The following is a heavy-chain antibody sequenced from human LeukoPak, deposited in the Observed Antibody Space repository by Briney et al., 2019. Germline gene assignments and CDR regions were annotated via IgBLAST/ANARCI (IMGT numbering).Heavy chain of an antibody. CDR3: ARYGAVTTNFDY. CDR2: INHSGST. D-gene: IGHD4-17*01. V-gene: IGHV4-34*01. J-gene: IGHJ4*02. CDR1: GGSFSGYY. Sequence: PSETLSLTCAVYGGSFSGYYWSWIRQPPGKGLEWIGEINHSGSTNYNPSLKSRVTISVDTSKNPFSLKLSSVTAADTAVYYCARYGAVTTNFDYWGQGTLVTVSS.